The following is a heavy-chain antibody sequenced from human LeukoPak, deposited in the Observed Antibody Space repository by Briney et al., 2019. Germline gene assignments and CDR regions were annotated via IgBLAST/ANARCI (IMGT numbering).Heavy chain of an antibody. CDR2: ISSSSSYL. J-gene: IGHJ6*02. V-gene: IGHV3-21*01. CDR1: GFTFSSYS. D-gene: IGHD3-10*01. CDR3: ARDRGKYYGMDV. Sequence: PGGPLRLSCAASGFTFSSYSMNCVRQAPGKGLEWVSSISSSSSYLYYVDSVKGRFTISRDNAKNSLYLQRNSLRAEDTAVYYCARDRGKYYGMDVWGQGTTVTVSS.